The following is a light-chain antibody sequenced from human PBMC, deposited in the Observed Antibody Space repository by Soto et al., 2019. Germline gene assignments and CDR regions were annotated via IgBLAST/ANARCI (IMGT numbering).Light chain of an antibody. V-gene: IGKV3-20*01. J-gene: IGKJ2*01. CDR1: QSLTSTY. Sequence: EIVLTQSPGTLSLSPGERATLSCRASQSLTSTYFAWYQQKPGQPPRLLIYDASNGATGIPDRFSGSGSGTDFTLTISRLEPEDVAVYYCQQYGRSPHTFGLGTKLEIK. CDR3: QQYGRSPHT. CDR2: DAS.